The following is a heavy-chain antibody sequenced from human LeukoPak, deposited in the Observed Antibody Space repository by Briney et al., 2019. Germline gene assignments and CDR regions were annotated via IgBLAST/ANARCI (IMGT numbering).Heavy chain of an antibody. CDR2: IYYSGST. D-gene: IGHD6-19*01. CDR1: GGSISSSSYY. Sequence: PSETLSLTCTVSGGSISSSSYYWGWIRQPPGKGLEWIGSIYYSGSTYYNPSLKSRVTISVDTSKNQFSLKLSSVTAADTAVYYCARQWRGRIAVAGTGYYFGYWGQGTLVTVSS. J-gene: IGHJ4*02. V-gene: IGHV4-39*01. CDR3: ARQWRGRIAVAGTGYYFGY.